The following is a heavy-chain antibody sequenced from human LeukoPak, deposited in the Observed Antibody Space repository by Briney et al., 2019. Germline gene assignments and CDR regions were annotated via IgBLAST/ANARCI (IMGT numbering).Heavy chain of an antibody. D-gene: IGHD3-10*01. CDR1: GFSFSSYG. CDR2: IWYDGTIK. V-gene: IGHV3-33*01. Sequence: GGSLRLSCAASGFSFSSYGMHWVRQAPGKGLEWVALIWYDGTIKYYRDSLKGRFTISRENSKDTLYLQINSLRVEDTAIYYCVRGEGWGDDGFDFWGQGTKVTVSS. J-gene: IGHJ3*01. CDR3: VRGEGWGDDGFDF.